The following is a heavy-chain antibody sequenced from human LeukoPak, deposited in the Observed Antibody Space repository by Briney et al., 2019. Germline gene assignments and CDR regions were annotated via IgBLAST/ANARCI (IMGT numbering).Heavy chain of an antibody. D-gene: IGHD1-1*01. V-gene: IGHV4-34*01. J-gene: IGHJ5*02. CDR2: INHSGST. Sequence: SETLSLTCAVYGGSFSGYYWSWIRQPPGKGLEWIGEINHSGSTNYNPSLKSRVTISVDTSKNQFSLKLSSVTAADTAVYYCARKRPSYHQNNWFDPCGQGTLVTVSS. CDR3: ARKRPSYHQNNWFDP. CDR1: GGSFSGYY.